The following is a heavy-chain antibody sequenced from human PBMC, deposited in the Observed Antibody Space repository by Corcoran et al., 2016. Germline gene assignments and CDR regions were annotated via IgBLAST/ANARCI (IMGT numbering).Heavy chain of an antibody. CDR1: GGTFSSYA. J-gene: IGHJ3*02. CDR3: ARDYSYDSSGYYIDAFDI. CDR2: IIPIFGTA. D-gene: IGHD3-22*01. Sequence: QVQLVQSGAEVKKPGSSVKVSCKASGGTFSSYAISWVRQAPGQGLEWMGGIIPIFGTANYAQKFQGRVTITADESTSTAYMELSSLRSEDTAVYYCARDYSYDSSGYYIDAFDIWGQGTMVTVSS. V-gene: IGHV1-69*01.